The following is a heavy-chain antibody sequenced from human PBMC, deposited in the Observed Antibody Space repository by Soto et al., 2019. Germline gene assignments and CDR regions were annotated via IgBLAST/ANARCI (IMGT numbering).Heavy chain of an antibody. V-gene: IGHV3-13*05. CDR3: ARAPRGKYYFDY. CDR2: IGTAGDP. CDR1: GVTFGNYD. Sequence: PGWSLRISCVASGVTFGNYDMHWVRQSTGRGLEWVSAIGTAGDPHYPGSGKGRFTISRENAKNSSYLQMNSLRAGDTAVYYCARAPRGKYYFDYWGWGTLVTVSS. J-gene: IGHJ4*02.